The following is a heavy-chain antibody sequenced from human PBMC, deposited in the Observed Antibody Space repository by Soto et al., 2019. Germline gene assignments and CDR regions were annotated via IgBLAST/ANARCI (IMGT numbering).Heavy chain of an antibody. V-gene: IGHV3-48*02. Sequence: GSLRLSCVGSGFSFRDHSMNWVRQPPGKGLQWISYISSSSENIYYADSVKGRFTVSRDNAKNTLFLQMNSLGDDDSAIYYCARLPKGSVVTGWGQGSLVTVSS. CDR1: GFSFRDHS. J-gene: IGHJ4*01. D-gene: IGHD2-21*02. CDR3: ARLPKGSVVTG. CDR2: ISSSSENI.